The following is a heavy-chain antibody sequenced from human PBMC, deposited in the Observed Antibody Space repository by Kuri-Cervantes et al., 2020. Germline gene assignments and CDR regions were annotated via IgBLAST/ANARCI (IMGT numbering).Heavy chain of an antibody. V-gene: IGHV1-18*01. J-gene: IGHJ4*02. CDR2: ISAYNGNT. Sequence: ASVKVSCKASGYTFTSYGISWVRQAPGQGLEWMGWISAYNGNTNYAQKLQGRVTMTTDTSTSTAYMELSRLRSDDTAVYYCAREGVSYDILTGYYMRSNFDYWGQGTLVTVSS. D-gene: IGHD3-9*01. CDR1: GYTFTSYG. CDR3: AREGVSYDILTGYYMRSNFDY.